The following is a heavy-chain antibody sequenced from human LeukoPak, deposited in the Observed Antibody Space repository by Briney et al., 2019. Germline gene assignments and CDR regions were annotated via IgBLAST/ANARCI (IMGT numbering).Heavy chain of an antibody. Sequence: PSETLSLTCTVSGGSISSSSYYWGWIRQPPGKGLEWIGSIYYSGSTYYNPSLKSRVTISVDTSKNQFSLKLSSVTAADTAVYYCARPTMVRENYYYMDVWGKGTTVTVSS. J-gene: IGHJ6*03. CDR1: GGSISSSSYY. V-gene: IGHV4-39*07. CDR3: ARPTMVRENYYYMDV. CDR2: IYYSGST. D-gene: IGHD3-10*01.